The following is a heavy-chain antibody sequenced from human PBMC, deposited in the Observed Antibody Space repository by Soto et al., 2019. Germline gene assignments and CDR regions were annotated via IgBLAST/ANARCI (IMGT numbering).Heavy chain of an antibody. CDR3: TRFYYEDRGYFVY. D-gene: IGHD3-22*01. J-gene: IGHJ4*02. CDR2: ISSEANGGTT. V-gene: IGHV3-49*04. CDR1: GFTFANYA. Sequence: EVRLVESGGGPVESGRSPRLSCSGFGFTFANYALTWVRQAPGKGLEWLGFISSEANGGTTDYAAFLRGRATISRDDSKGIAYLEIKRLQSDDTAIYYCTRFYYEDRGYFVYWGQGTRVAVSS.